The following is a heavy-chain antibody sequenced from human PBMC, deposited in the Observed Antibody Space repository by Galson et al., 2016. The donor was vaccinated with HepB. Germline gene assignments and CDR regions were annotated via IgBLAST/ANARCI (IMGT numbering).Heavy chain of an antibody. CDR3: ARGVTTQAGWNWFDP. V-gene: IGHV6-1*01. D-gene: IGHD2-21*02. J-gene: IGHJ5*02. CDR2: TYLRAMWYN. Sequence: CAISGDSVSSNTVVWNWIRQPPSRGLEWLGRTYLRAMWYNDYASSVRSRITINPDISKNQFSLQLNSVTPEDTAVYYCARGVTTQAGWNWFDPWGQGTLVTVSS. CDR1: GDSVSSNTVV.